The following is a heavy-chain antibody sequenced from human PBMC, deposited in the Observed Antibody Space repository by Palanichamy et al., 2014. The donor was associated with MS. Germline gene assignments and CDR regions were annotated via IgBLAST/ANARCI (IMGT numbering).Heavy chain of an antibody. CDR3: AKDVYGSGWYDVFYDYYYGMDV. D-gene: IGHD6-19*01. CDR1: GFTFSSYA. Sequence: EVQLLEVWGGLVQPGGSLRLSCAASGFTFSSYAMSWVRQAPGKGLEWVSAISGSGGSTYYADSVKGRYTISRDNSKNTLYLQMNSLRAEDTAVYYCAKDVYGSGWYDVFYDYYYGMDVWGQGTTVTVSS. CDR2: ISGSGGST. V-gene: IGHV3-23*01. J-gene: IGHJ6*02.